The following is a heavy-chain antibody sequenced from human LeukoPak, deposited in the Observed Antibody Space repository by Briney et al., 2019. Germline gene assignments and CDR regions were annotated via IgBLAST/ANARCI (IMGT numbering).Heavy chain of an antibody. D-gene: IGHD3-9*01. J-gene: IGHJ6*03. CDR3: ARGRGDYDILTGYPYYYYYYMDV. V-gene: IGHV1-8*01. CDR1: GYTFTSYD. CDR2: MNPNSGNT. Sequence: ASVKVSCEASGYTFTSYDINWVRQATGQGLEWMGWMNPNSGNTGYAQKFQGRVTMTRNTSISTAYMELSSLRSEDTAVYYCARGRGDYDILTGYPYYYYYYMDVWGKGTTVTVSS.